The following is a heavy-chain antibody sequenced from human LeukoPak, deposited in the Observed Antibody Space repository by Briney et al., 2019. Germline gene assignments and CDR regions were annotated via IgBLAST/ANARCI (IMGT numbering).Heavy chain of an antibody. D-gene: IGHD2-21*02. J-gene: IGHJ2*01. CDR3: ARADIVVVTAHWYFDL. V-gene: IGHV4-59*08. CDR1: GGTISSYY. CDR2: INYSGST. Sequence: SETLSLTCTVSGGTISSYYWSWIRQPPGKGLEWIGYINYSGSTNYNPSLKSRVTMSVVTSKNQFSLKLSSVTAADTAVYYCARADIVVVTAHWYFDLWGRGTLVSVSS.